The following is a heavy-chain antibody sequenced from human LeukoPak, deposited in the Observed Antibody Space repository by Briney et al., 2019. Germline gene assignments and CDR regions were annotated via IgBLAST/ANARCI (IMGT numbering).Heavy chain of an antibody. D-gene: IGHD2/OR15-2a*01. CDR3: ARHSTISPGDY. J-gene: IGHJ4*02. CDR2: IWPGDSDT. V-gene: IGHV5-51*01. Sequence: GESLKISCKGSGYNYTNYWIAWVRQIPGKGLEWMGIIWPGDSDTRYSPSFQGQVTISVDKSISTAYLQWSSLKASDTAIYYCARHSTISPGDYWGQGTLVTVSS. CDR1: GYNYTNYW.